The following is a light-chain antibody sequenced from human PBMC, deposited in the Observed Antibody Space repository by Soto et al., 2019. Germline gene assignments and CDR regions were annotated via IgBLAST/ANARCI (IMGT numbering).Light chain of an antibody. CDR3: QKLNSFPIN. CDR2: AAS. J-gene: IGKJ5*01. CDR1: QVISSY. Sequence: DIQLTHAPAFLSASAVDGVTITFRASQVISSYLAWYQQKPGRAPKLLIYAASTLQSGVPSRFSGSGSGTEFTLTITSLQPEDFATYYCQKLNSFPINFGQGTRLEIK. V-gene: IGKV1-9*01.